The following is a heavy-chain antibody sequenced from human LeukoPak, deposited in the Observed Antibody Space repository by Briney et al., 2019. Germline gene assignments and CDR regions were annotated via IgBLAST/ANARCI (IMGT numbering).Heavy chain of an antibody. D-gene: IGHD1-26*01. V-gene: IGHV4-38-2*02. CDR2: IYHSGST. CDR3: ARTVGATPVVDY. CDR1: GYSISSGYY. Sequence: PSETLSLTCTVSGYSISSGYYWGWIRQPPGKGLEWIGSIYHSGSTYYNPSLKSRVTISVDTSKNQFSLKLSSVTAADTALYYCARTVGATPVVDYWGQGTLVTVSS. J-gene: IGHJ4*02.